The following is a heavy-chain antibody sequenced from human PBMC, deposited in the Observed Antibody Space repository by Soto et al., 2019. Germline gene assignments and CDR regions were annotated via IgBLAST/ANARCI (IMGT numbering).Heavy chain of an antibody. CDR2: IYYSGST. V-gene: IGHV4-59*01. D-gene: IGHD3-10*01. Sequence: PSETLSLTCTVSGGSISSYYWSWIRQPPGEAVEGCGYIYYSGSTNYNPSLKSRVTISVDTSKNQFSLKLSSVTAADTAVYYCARGSITMVRGVIIMPNYYYYMDVWGKGTTVTVSS. CDR1: GGSISSYY. J-gene: IGHJ6*03. CDR3: ARGSITMVRGVIIMPNYYYYMDV.